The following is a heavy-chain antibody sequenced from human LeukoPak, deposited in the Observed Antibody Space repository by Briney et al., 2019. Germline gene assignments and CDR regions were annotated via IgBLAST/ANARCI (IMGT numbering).Heavy chain of an antibody. Sequence: PGGSLRLSCAASGFTFSSYAMSWVRQAPGKGLEWVSSISSSSSYIYYADSVKGRFTISRDNAKNSLYLQMNSLRAEDTAVYYCARVDIAAAGDFDYWGQGTLVTVSS. CDR1: GFTFSSYA. CDR2: ISSSSSYI. CDR3: ARVDIAAAGDFDY. D-gene: IGHD6-13*01. J-gene: IGHJ4*02. V-gene: IGHV3-21*01.